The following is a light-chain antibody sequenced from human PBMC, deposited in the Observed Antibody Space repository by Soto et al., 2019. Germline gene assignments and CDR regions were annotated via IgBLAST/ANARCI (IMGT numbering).Light chain of an antibody. CDR1: QSISTW. CDR3: QQYNGY. Sequence: DIQMTQSPSTLSASVGDRVTITCRARQSISTWLAWYQQKPGKAPKLLIYKASSLESGVPSRFSGSESGTEFTLTISSLQPDDFATYYCQQYNGYFGQGTRLEIK. CDR2: KAS. J-gene: IGKJ2*01. V-gene: IGKV1-5*03.